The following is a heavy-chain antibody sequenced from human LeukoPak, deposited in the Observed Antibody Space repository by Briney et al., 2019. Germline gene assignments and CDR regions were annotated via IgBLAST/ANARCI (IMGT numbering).Heavy chain of an antibody. D-gene: IGHD3-10*01. J-gene: IGHJ4*02. Sequence: GGSLRLSCAASGFTVSSNYMSWVRQAPGKGLEWVSVIYSGGSTYYADSVKGRFTISRDNSKNTLYLQMNSLRAEDTAVYYCARDTPYMVRGVNFDYWGQGTLVTVSS. CDR1: GFTVSSNY. V-gene: IGHV3-66*01. CDR2: IYSGGST. CDR3: ARDTPYMVRGVNFDY.